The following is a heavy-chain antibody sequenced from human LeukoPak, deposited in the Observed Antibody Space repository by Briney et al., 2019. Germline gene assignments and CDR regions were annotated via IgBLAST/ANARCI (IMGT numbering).Heavy chain of an antibody. CDR1: GGTFSSYA. D-gene: IGHD3-10*01. Sequence: SVNVSCKASGGTFSSYAISWVRQAPGQGLEWMGGIIPIFGTANYAQKFQGRVTITADKSTSTAYMELSSLRSEDTAVYYCARDPGGSGSYRADYFDYWGQGTLVTVSS. V-gene: IGHV1-69*06. J-gene: IGHJ4*02. CDR2: IIPIFGTA. CDR3: ARDPGGSGSYRADYFDY.